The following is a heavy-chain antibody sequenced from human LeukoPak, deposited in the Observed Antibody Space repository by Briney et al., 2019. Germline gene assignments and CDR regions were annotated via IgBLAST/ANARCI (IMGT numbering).Heavy chain of an antibody. J-gene: IGHJ3*02. CDR3: AISTGRDDAFDI. CDR1: GGSFSGYY. Sequence: PSETLSPTCAVDGGSFSGYYWSWIRQPPGKGLEWIGEINHSGSTNYNPSLKSRVTISVDTSKNQFSLKLSSVTAADTAVYYCAISTGRDDAFDIWGQGTMVTVS. V-gene: IGHV4-34*01. CDR2: INHSGST. D-gene: IGHD1-1*01.